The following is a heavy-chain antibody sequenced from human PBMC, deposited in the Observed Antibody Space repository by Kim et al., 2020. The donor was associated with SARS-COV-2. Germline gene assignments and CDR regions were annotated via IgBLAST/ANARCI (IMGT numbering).Heavy chain of an antibody. CDR2: ISWNSGSI. CDR3: AKDTRDIVATIGAFDI. CDR1: GFTFDDYA. V-gene: IGHV3-9*01. Sequence: SLRLSCAASGFTFDDYAMHWVRQAPGKGLEWVSGISWNSGSIGYADSVKGRFTISRDNAKNSLYLQMNSLRAEDTALYYCAKDTRDIVATIGAFDIWGQGTMVTVSS. J-gene: IGHJ3*02. D-gene: IGHD5-12*01.